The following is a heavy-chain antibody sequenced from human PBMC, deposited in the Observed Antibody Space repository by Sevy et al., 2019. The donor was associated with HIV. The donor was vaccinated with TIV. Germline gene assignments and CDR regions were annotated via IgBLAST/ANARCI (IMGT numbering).Heavy chain of an antibody. CDR3: ARVPHSITMVRGVPHYYYYGMDV. CDR1: GFTFSSYG. CDR2: IWYDGSNK. J-gene: IGHJ6*02. Sequence: GGSLRLSCAASGFTFSSYGMHWVRQAPGKGLEWVAVIWYDGSNKYYADSVKGRFTISRDNSKNTLYLQMNSLRAEDTAVYYCARVPHSITMVRGVPHYYYYGMDVWGQGTTVTVSS. V-gene: IGHV3-33*01. D-gene: IGHD3-10*01.